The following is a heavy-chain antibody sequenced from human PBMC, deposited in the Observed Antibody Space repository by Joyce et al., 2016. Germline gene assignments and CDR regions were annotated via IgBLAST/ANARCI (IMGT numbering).Heavy chain of an antibody. D-gene: IGHD6-19*01. Sequence: EVQLVESGGGLVQPGRSLRLSCAASGFTFDDYAMHWVRQAPGKGLEWVSGINWNTGSMGDADSVKGRFTISRDNAKNSLYLQMNSLRAEDTAFYYCAKDGGSSGGAGWYFDYWGQGTLVTVSS. V-gene: IGHV3-9*01. J-gene: IGHJ4*02. CDR2: INWNTGSM. CDR1: GFTFDDYA. CDR3: AKDGGSSGGAGWYFDY.